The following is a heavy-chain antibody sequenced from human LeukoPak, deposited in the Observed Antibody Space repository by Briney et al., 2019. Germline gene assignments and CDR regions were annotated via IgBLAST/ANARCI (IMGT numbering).Heavy chain of an antibody. V-gene: IGHV4-39*01. J-gene: IGHJ5*02. D-gene: IGHD6-13*01. CDR3: ARRQNPPDSSSWYLVSLNFSVENWFDP. CDR1: GGSISSSSYY. Sequence: SVTLSLTCTVSGGSISSSSYYWGWIRQPPGKGLEWIGSIYYSGSTYYNPSLKSRVTISVDTSKNQFSLKLSSVTAADTAVYYCARRQNPPDSSSWYLVSLNFSVENWFDPWGQGTLVTVSS. CDR2: IYYSGST.